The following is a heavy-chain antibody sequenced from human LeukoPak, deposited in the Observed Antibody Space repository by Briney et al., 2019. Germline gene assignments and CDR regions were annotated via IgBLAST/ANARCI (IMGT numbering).Heavy chain of an antibody. V-gene: IGHV1-18*01. CDR2: ISNFDGDT. CDR3: VRARGCSNCVLTDGFDS. CDR1: GRLFTSYG. J-gene: IGHJ3*01. D-gene: IGHD6-13*01. Sequence: GASVKVSCKASGRLFTSYGIAWVRQAPGEGFEWAGWISNFDGDTKVAENLQGRVTLTTDSSASTAYMVLTNLKFDDTAVYYCVRARGCSNCVLTDGFDSWGQGTKVTVSS.